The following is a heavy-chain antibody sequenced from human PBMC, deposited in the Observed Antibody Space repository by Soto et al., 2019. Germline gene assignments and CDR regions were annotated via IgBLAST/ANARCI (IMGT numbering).Heavy chain of an antibody. CDR1: GGSFSGCY. CDR3: ARPDRGSSWYNWFDP. Sequence: SETLSLTCAVYGGSFSGCYWSWIRQPPGKGLEWIGEINHSGSTNYNPSLKSRVTISVDTSKNQFSLKLSSVTAADTAVYYCARPDRGSSWYNWFDPWGQGTLVTVSS. CDR2: INHSGST. V-gene: IGHV4-34*01. D-gene: IGHD6-13*01. J-gene: IGHJ5*02.